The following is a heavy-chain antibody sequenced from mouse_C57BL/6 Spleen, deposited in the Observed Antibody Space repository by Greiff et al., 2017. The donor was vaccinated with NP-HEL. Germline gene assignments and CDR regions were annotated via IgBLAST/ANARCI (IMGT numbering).Heavy chain of an antibody. D-gene: IGHD1-1*01. CDR1: GFNIKDDY. Sequence: VQLQQSGAELVRPGASVKLSCTASGFNIKDDYMHWVKQRPEQGLEWIGWIDPENGDTEYASKFQGKATITADTSSNTAYLQLSSLTSEDTAVYYCTTGVVAKGDYFDYWGQGTTLTVSS. V-gene: IGHV14-4*01. CDR3: TTGVVAKGDYFDY. CDR2: IDPENGDT. J-gene: IGHJ2*01.